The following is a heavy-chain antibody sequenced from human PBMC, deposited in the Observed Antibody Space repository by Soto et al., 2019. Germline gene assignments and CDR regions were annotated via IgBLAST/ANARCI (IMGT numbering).Heavy chain of an antibody. D-gene: IGHD1-1*01. J-gene: IGHJ5*02. V-gene: IGHV4-59*01. Sequence: GGSISSYYWSWIRQPPGKGLEWIGYIYYSRSTNYNPSLKSRVTISVDTSKNQFSLKLSSVTAADTAVYYCAREGGSTGPLSNWFDPWGQGTLVTVSS. CDR3: AREGGSTGPLSNWFDP. CDR1: GGSISSYY. CDR2: IYYSRST.